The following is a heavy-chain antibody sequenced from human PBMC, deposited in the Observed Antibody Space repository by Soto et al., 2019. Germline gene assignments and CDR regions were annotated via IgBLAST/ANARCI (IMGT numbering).Heavy chain of an antibody. J-gene: IGHJ6*02. CDR3: TRGHYYGMDV. V-gene: IGHV3-74*03. Sequence: PVGSVRLSCAASGFTFSAYWMHWVRQAPGKGLVWVSRTNTDGTATTYADSVEGRFTISRDNAKNMLYLQMNSLRAEDTAVYYCTRGHYYGMDVWGQGTTVTVSS. CDR1: GFTFSAYW. CDR2: TNTDGTAT.